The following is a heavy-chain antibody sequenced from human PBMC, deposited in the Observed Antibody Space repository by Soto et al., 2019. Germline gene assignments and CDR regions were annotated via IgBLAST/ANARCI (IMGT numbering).Heavy chain of an antibody. V-gene: IGHV1-3*01. D-gene: IGHD3-16*01. Sequence: QVQLVQSGAEVKKPGASVKVSCKASGYSFTSYAVHWVRQAPGQRLEWMGWLNAGNAVTKYSQKFQGRVTITRDESASTAYMERSSLASEDSAVYYCARDPRVDTGVMFGYYYYYMDVWGKGTTVTVYS. CDR1: GYSFTSYA. J-gene: IGHJ6*03. CDR3: ARDPRVDTGVMFGYYYYYMDV. CDR2: LNAGNAVT.